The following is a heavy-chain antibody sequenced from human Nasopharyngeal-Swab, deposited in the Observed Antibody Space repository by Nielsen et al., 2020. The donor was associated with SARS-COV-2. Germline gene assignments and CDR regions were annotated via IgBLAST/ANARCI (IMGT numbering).Heavy chain of an antibody. J-gene: IGHJ6*02. V-gene: IGHV1-69*13. CDR3: ARGGYYGSGGYFHYYYGMDV. CDR2: IIPIFGTA. CDR1: GGTFSSYA. D-gene: IGHD3-10*01. Sequence: SVKVSCKASGGTFSSYAISWVRQAPGQGLEWMGGIIPIFGTANYAQKFQGRVTITADESTSTAYMELSSLRSEDTAVYYCARGGYYGSGGYFHYYYGMDVWGQGTTVTVSS.